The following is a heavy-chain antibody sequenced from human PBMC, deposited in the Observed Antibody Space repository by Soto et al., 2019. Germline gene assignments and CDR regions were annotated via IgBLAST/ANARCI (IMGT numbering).Heavy chain of an antibody. CDR2: ISSSGSTI. J-gene: IGHJ6*03. V-gene: IGHV3-11*01. D-gene: IGHD6-13*01. CDR1: GFTFSDYY. Sequence: GGSLRLSCAASGFTFSDYYMSWIRQAPGKGLEWVSYISSSGSTIYYADSVKGRFTISRDNAKNSLYLQMNSLRAEDTAVYYCARNAAGIAAAGTWYYYYYYMDVWGKGTTVTVSS. CDR3: ARNAAGIAAAGTWYYYYYYMDV.